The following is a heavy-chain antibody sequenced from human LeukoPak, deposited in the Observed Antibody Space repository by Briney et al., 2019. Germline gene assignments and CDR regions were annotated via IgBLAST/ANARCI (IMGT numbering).Heavy chain of an antibody. CDR3: ARGNRCSSTSCQFYYYYGMDV. D-gene: IGHD2-2*01. CDR1: GGSFSGYY. J-gene: IGHJ6*02. CDR2: INHSGST. V-gene: IGHV4-34*01. Sequence: SETLSLTCAVYGGSFSGYYWSWIRQPPGKGLEWIGEINHSGSTNYNPSLKSRVTISVDTSKNQFSLKLSSVTAADTAVYYCARGNRCSSTSCQFYYYYGMDVWGRGTTVTVSS.